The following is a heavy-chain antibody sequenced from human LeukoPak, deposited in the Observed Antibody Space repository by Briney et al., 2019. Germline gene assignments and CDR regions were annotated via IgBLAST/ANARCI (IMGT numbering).Heavy chain of an antibody. Sequence: GGSLRLSCAASGFTFSSYAMSWVRQAPGKRLEWVSAISGSGDSTYYGDSVKGRFTISRDNSKNTLYLQMNSLRAEDTAVYYCAKARPLDSSSWSHGDYWGQGTLVTVSS. CDR2: ISGSGDST. J-gene: IGHJ4*02. CDR1: GFTFSSYA. D-gene: IGHD6-13*01. V-gene: IGHV3-23*01. CDR3: AKARPLDSSSWSHGDY.